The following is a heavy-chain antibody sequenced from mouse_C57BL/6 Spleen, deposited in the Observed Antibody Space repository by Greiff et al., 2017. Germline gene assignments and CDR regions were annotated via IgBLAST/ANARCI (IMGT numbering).Heavy chain of an antibody. Sequence: QVQLKQPGAELVKPGASVKLSCKASGYTFPSYWMQWVKQRPGQGLDWIGEIDPSDSYTNYNQKFKGKATLTVETSSSTTYMQLSSLTSEASAVYYCARKRSYYDYPDYWGQGTTLTVSS. D-gene: IGHD2-4*01. CDR1: GYTFPSYW. CDR2: IDPSDSYT. CDR3: ARKRSYYDYPDY. V-gene: IGHV1-50*01. J-gene: IGHJ2*01.